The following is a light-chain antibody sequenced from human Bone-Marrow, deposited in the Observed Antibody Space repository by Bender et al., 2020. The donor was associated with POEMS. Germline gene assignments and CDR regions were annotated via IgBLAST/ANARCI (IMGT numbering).Light chain of an antibody. J-gene: IGLJ2*01. Sequence: SVLTQPPSASGTPGQRVTLSCSGGSTNIESNTVNWYQQVPGAAPRLIIYNSDQRPSGVPDRFSGSMSGTSASLAISGLHSEDEADYYCVAWDDTLNGWVFGRGTKLTVL. CDR1: STNIESNT. CDR2: NSD. CDR3: VAWDDTLNGWV. V-gene: IGLV1-44*01.